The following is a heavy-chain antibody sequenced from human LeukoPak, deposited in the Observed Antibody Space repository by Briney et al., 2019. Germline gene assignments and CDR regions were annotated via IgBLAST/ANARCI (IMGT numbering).Heavy chain of an antibody. V-gene: IGHV4-38-2*02. Sequence: SSETLSLTCTVSGYSISSGYYWAWIRQPPGKGLEWIGNVFYSGTTSYNPSLRSRVTISVDTSKNQFSLKLTSVTAADTAVYYCARQVPGPYNYYGMDVWGQGTTVTVSS. CDR1: GYSISSGYY. J-gene: IGHJ6*02. CDR3: ARQVPGPYNYYGMDV. CDR2: VFYSGTT.